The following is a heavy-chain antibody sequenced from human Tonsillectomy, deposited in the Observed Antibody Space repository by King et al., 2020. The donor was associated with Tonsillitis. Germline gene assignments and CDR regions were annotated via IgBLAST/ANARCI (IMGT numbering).Heavy chain of an antibody. Sequence: QLQESGPGLVKPSQTLSLTCTVSGGSISSGSYYWSWIRQPAGKGLEWIGRIYTSGRTNYNPSLKSRVTMSVDTSNNQFSLKLSSVTAADTAVYYCARDSKGSSSWYSDFDCWGQGTLVTVSS. J-gene: IGHJ4*02. CDR2: IYTSGRT. CDR3: ARDSKGSSSWYSDFDC. CDR1: GGSISSGSYY. D-gene: IGHD2-2*02. V-gene: IGHV4-61*02.